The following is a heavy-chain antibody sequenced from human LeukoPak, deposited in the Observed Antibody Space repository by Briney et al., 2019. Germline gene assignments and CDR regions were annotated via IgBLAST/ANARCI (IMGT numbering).Heavy chain of an antibody. CDR2: INPNSGGT. CDR1: GYTFTGYY. Sequence: GASVKVSCKASGYTFTGYYMHWVRQAPGQGLEWMGRINPNSGGTNYAQKFQGRVTMTRDTSISTAYMELSRLRSDDTAVYYCARGPGNPTVTTHTTPYFDYWGQGTLATVSS. J-gene: IGHJ4*02. V-gene: IGHV1-2*06. CDR3: ARGPGNPTVTTHTTPYFDY. D-gene: IGHD4-17*01.